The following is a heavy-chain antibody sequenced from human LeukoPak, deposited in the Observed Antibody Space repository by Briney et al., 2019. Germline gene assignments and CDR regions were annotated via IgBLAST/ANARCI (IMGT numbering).Heavy chain of an antibody. CDR2: INHSGST. Sequence: SETLSLTCAVYGGSFSGYYWSWIRQPPGEGLEWIGEINHSGSTNYNPSLKSRVTISVDTSKNQFSLKLSSVTAADTAVYYCARDSSSLYDYWGQGTLVTVSS. V-gene: IGHV4-34*01. CDR3: ARDSSSLYDY. J-gene: IGHJ4*02. D-gene: IGHD6-13*01. CDR1: GGSFSGYY.